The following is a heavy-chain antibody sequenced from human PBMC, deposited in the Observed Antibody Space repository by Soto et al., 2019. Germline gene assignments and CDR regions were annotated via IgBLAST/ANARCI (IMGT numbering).Heavy chain of an antibody. Sequence: EVQLVESGGGLVQPGESLRLACAASGFSFTSHWMSWVRQAPGKGLEWVATIKRDGSASYYLGSVKGRFTISRDNANDSLFLEMTSLSAEDTAVYYCARDQGREILASAFDFWGQGTKVTVSS. CDR2: IKRDGSAS. CDR1: GFSFTSHW. V-gene: IGHV3-7*01. CDR3: ARDQGREILASAFDF. J-gene: IGHJ3*01. D-gene: IGHD5-12*01.